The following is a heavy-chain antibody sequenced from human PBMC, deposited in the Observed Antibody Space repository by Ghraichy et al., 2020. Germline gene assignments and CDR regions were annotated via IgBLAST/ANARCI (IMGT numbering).Heavy chain of an antibody. V-gene: IGHV3-33*01. Sequence: GGSLRLSCAASGFSINNYGIHWVRQAPGKGLEWVAIMWSDGSKEYYADSVKGRFTISRDNSNTLYLQMNSLRAEDTAVYYCARGRHCTGGTCYSDYWGQGTLVTVSS. D-gene: IGHD2-8*02. CDR2: MWSDGSKE. J-gene: IGHJ4*02. CDR1: GFSINNYG. CDR3: ARGRHCTGGTCYSDY.